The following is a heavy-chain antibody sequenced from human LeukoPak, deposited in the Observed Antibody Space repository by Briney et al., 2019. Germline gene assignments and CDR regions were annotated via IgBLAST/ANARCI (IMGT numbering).Heavy chain of an antibody. CDR2: ISSSGSTI. CDR3: ARESSLPETNYYYMDV. CDR1: GFTFSDYY. D-gene: IGHD1-14*01. Sequence: GGSLRLSCAASGFTFSDYYMSWIRQAPGKGLEWVSYISSSGSTIYYADSVKGRFTISRDNAKNSLYLQMNSLRAEDTAVYYCARESSLPETNYYYMDVWGKGTTVTVSS. V-gene: IGHV3-11*04. J-gene: IGHJ6*03.